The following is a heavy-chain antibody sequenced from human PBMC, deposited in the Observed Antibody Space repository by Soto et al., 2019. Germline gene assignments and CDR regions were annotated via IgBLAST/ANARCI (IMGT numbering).Heavy chain of an antibody. CDR3: AKDLTAYYDFWSGYHPDAFDI. CDR2: ISWNSGSI. V-gene: IGHV3-9*01. CDR1: GFTFDDYA. J-gene: IGHJ3*02. D-gene: IGHD3-3*01. Sequence: VQLVESGGGLVQPGRSLRLSCAASGFTFDDYAMHWVRQAPGKGLEWVSGISWNSGSIGYADSVKGRFTISRDNAKNSLYLQMNSLRAEDTALYYCAKDLTAYYDFWSGYHPDAFDIWGQGTMVTVSS.